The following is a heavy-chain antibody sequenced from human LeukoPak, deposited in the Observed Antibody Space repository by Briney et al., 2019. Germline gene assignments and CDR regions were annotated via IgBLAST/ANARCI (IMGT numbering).Heavy chain of an antibody. CDR1: GGTFSSYA. D-gene: IGHD6-13*01. CDR2: IIPIFGTA. J-gene: IGHJ4*02. CDR3: ARVVGSSWNY. V-gene: IGHV1-69*05. Sequence: SVKVSCKASGGTFSSYAISWVRQAPGQGLEWMGRIIPIFGTANYAQKFQGRVTMTRDTSTSTVYMELSSLRSEDTAVYYCARVVGSSWNYWGQGTLVTVSS.